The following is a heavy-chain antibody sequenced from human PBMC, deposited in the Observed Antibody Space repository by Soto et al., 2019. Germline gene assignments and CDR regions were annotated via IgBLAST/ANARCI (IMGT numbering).Heavy chain of an antibody. CDR1: GFTFSSYE. CDR3: ARDEGLRSGAYFDY. Sequence: VGSVRLSCAASGFTFSSYEMNWVRQAPGKGLEWVSYISRSGTTIYYADSVKGRFTISRDNAKNSLYLQMHPLTAEDTAVYYCARDEGLRSGAYFDYWGRGTLVTVSS. V-gene: IGHV3-48*03. CDR2: ISRSGTTI. D-gene: IGHD3-16*01. J-gene: IGHJ4*02.